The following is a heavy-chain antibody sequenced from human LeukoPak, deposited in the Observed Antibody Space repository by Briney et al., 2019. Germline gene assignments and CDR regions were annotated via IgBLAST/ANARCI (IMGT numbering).Heavy chain of an antibody. J-gene: IGHJ4*02. CDR3: ARAREKSSGLSYFDY. CDR1: GYTFTGYY. Sequence: ASVKVSCKASGYTFTGYYMHWVRRAPGQGLEWMGWINPNSGGTNYAQKFQGRVTMTRDTSISTAYMELSRLRSDDTAVYYCARAREKSSGLSYFDYWGQGTLVTVSS. D-gene: IGHD6-19*01. V-gene: IGHV1-2*02. CDR2: INPNSGGT.